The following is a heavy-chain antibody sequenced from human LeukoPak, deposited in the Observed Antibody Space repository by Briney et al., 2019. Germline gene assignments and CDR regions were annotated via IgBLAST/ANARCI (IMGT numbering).Heavy chain of an antibody. J-gene: IGHJ4*01. CDR2: IYPGDSDT. D-gene: IGHD4/OR15-4a*01. Sequence: GESLQISCKGSGYSFTGYCIAWVRQMPGKGLEWMGIIYPGDSDTRHSPSFQGQVTISADKSITTAYLQWSSLKASDTAMYYCARAIDISVVYGAYFDYWGQGTLVTVSS. CDR3: ARAIDISVVYGAYFDY. V-gene: IGHV5-51*01. CDR1: GYSFTGYC.